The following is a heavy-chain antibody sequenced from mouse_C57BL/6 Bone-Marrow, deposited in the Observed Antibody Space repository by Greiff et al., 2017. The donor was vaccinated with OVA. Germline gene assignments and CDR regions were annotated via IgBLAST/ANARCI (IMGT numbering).Heavy chain of an antibody. D-gene: IGHD2-4*01. J-gene: IGHJ4*01. CDR3: AAYYEDDGYAMDY. CDR2: IYPGSGNT. CDR1: GYTFTDYY. V-gene: IGHV1-76*01. Sequence: QVQLQQSGAELVRPGASVKLSCKASGYTFTDYYINWVKQRPGQGLEWIARIYPGSGNTYYNEKFKGKATLTAEKSSSTAYLQLSSLTSEDSAVYVCAAYYEDDGYAMDYWGQGTTVTVSS.